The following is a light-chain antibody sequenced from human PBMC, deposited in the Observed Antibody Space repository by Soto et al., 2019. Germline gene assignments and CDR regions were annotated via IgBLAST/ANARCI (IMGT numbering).Light chain of an antibody. CDR1: QSIMSH. CDR3: QQAYNTPRT. V-gene: IGKV1-39*01. CDR2: AAS. J-gene: IGKJ1*01. Sequence: DIQMTQSPSSLSASVGDRITITCRASQSIMSHLNWYQHKSGKAPKLLIYAASSLHSGVPSRFSGSGSGTDFTLTISSLQAEDFGTYYCQQAYNTPRTFGQGTKVDIK.